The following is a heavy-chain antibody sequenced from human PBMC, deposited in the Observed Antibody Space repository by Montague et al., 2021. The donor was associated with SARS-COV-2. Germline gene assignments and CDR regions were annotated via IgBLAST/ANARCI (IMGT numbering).Heavy chain of an antibody. Sequence: SETLSLTCAVHGGFFSTYSWNWIRQPPGKGLEWIGEIHHGGSTNYNPSLKSRVTISADTSKNQFSLKLTSVAAADTAVYYCARLGGGVVPSPILGVGPYYSYYYMDVWGKGTTVTVSS. CDR2: IHHGGST. J-gene: IGHJ6*03. CDR1: GGFFSTYS. D-gene: IGHD3-10*01. CDR3: ARLGGGVVPSPILGVGPYYSYYYMDV. V-gene: IGHV4-34*01.